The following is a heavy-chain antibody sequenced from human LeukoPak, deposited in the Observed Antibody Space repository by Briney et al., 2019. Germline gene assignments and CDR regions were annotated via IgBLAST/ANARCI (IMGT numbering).Heavy chain of an antibody. CDR3: ARAPTGRRRGIDC. CDR1: GDSISSDNW. J-gene: IGHJ4*02. CDR2: IYHSGRT. V-gene: IGHV4-4*02. D-gene: IGHD1-1*01. Sequence: PSETLSLTCAISGDSISSDNWWNWVRQPPGKGLEWIGEIYHSGRTTYNPSLRSRVSMSVGNSQNQFSLKLNSVTAADTAIYYCARAPTGRRRGIDCWGQGTLVTVSS.